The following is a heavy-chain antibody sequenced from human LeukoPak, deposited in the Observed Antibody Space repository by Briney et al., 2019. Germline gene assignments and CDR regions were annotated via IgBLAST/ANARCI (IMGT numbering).Heavy chain of an antibody. D-gene: IGHD6-13*01. J-gene: IGHJ3*02. CDR2: INTNTENP. CDR1: GYIFTTYA. V-gene: IGHV7-4-1*02. CDR3: ARTGSSSWYRYDAFDI. Sequence: GASVKVSCKASGYIFTTYAMNWVRQAPGQGLEWMGWINTNTENPSYAQDFTGRFVFSLDTSVSTAYLQISSLKTEDTAVYYCARTGSSSWYRYDAFDIWGQGTMVNVSS.